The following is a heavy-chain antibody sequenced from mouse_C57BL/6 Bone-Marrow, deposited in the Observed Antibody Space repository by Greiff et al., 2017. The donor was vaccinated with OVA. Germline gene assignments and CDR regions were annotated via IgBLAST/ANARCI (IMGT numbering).Heavy chain of an antibody. D-gene: IGHD3-3*01. J-gene: IGHJ4*01. V-gene: IGHV5-16*01. CDR1: GFTFSDYY. CDR3: AREGAGDYAMDY. Sequence: VQLKESEGGLVQPGSSMKLSCTASGFTFSDYYMAWVRQVPEKGLEWVANINYDGSSTYYLDSLKSRFIISRDNAKNILYLQMSSLKSEDTATYYCAREGAGDYAMDYWGQGTSVTVSS. CDR2: INYDGSST.